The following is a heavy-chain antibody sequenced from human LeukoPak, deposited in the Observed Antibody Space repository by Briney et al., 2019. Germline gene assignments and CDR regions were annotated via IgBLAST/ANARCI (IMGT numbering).Heavy chain of an antibody. CDR1: GGSISSSSYY. D-gene: IGHD3-3*01. CDR2: IYYSGST. CDR3: GRMEYYFDY. V-gene: IGHV4-61*01. J-gene: IGHJ4*02. Sequence: SETLSLTCTVSGGSISSSSYYWSWIRQPPGKGLEWIGYIYYSGSTNYNPSLKSRVTMSADTSKNQFSLRLSSVTAADTAVYYCGRMEYYFDYWGQGTLVTVSS.